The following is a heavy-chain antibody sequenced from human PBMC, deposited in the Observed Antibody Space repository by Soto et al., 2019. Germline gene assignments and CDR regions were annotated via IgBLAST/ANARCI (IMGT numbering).Heavy chain of an antibody. Sequence: VQLVESGGGEVQPGRSLRLSCAASGFTYTDFALHWVRQAPGKGLEWVAIISYDGSDKYYADSVTGRFAISRDTPKNTLYLEMNSLGPEDTAVYFCARRAWDSYYPIDVWGQGTTVPVFS. D-gene: IGHD3-22*01. CDR3: ARRAWDSYYPIDV. CDR2: ISYDGSDK. J-gene: IGHJ6*02. V-gene: IGHV3-30*09. CDR1: GFTYTDFA.